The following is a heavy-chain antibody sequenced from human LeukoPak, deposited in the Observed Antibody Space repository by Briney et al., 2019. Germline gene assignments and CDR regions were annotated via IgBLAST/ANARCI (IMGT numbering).Heavy chain of an antibody. Sequence: NPGGSLRLSCAASGFTFSSYSMNWVRQAPGKGLEWVSSISSSSSYIYYADSVKGRFTISRDNAKNSLYLQMNSLGAEDTAVYYCARDAVAVTRGLDYWGQGTLATVSS. CDR2: ISSSSSYI. CDR3: ARDAVAVTRGLDY. J-gene: IGHJ4*02. V-gene: IGHV3-21*01. D-gene: IGHD6-19*01. CDR1: GFTFSSYS.